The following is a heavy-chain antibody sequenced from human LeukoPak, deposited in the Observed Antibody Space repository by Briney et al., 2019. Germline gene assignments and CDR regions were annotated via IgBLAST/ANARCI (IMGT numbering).Heavy chain of an antibody. Sequence: GASVKVSCKASGYTFTSYYMHWVRQAPGQGLEWMGIINPSGGSTSYAQKFQGRVTMTRDTSTSTVYMELSSLRSEDTAVYYCARDAGYSGYDQAGGFDYWGQGTLVTVSS. V-gene: IGHV1-46*01. D-gene: IGHD5-12*01. CDR3: ARDAGYSGYDQAGGFDY. CDR1: GYTFTSYY. CDR2: INPSGGST. J-gene: IGHJ4*02.